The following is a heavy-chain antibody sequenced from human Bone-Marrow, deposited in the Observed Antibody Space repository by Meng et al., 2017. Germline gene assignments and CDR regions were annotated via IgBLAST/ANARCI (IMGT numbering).Heavy chain of an antibody. CDR3: ARGLRWDFDY. CDR2: ISAYNGNT. V-gene: IGHV1-18*01. CDR1: AYTFTSYG. J-gene: IGHJ4*02. D-gene: IGHD4-23*01. Sequence: VQLLQSGAVVTNPGSSVNVSCKASAYTFTSYGISWVRQAPGQGLEWMGWISAYNGNTNYAQKLQGRVTMTTDTSTSTAYMELRSLRSDDTAVYYCARGLRWDFDYWGQGTLVTVSS.